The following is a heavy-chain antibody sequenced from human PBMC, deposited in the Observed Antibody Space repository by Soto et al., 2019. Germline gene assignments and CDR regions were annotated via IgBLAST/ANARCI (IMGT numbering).Heavy chain of an antibody. D-gene: IGHD4-17*01. CDR3: ARDLSNYGGSVWFDP. Sequence: ASVKVSFKASGYAFTSYGISWVRQAPGQGLEWMGWISAYNGNTKYAQKLQGRVTMTTDTSTSTAYMELRSLRSDDTAVYYCARDLSNYGGSVWFDPSGQGTLVTVSS. CDR1: GYAFTSYG. J-gene: IGHJ5*02. CDR2: ISAYNGNT. V-gene: IGHV1-18*01.